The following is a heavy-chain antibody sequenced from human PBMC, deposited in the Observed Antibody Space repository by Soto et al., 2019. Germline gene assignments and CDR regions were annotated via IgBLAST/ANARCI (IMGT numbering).Heavy chain of an antibody. J-gene: IGHJ5*02. CDR3: AREVSYWFDP. V-gene: IGHV1-8*02. CDR1: GYTFTGYY. Sequence: ASVKVSCKASGYTFTGYYMHWVRQAPGQGLEWMGWMNPNSGNTGYARKFQGRVTMTRNTSISTAYMELSSLRSEDTAVYYCAREVSYWFDPWGQGTLVTVSS. CDR2: MNPNSGNT. D-gene: IGHD2-8*01.